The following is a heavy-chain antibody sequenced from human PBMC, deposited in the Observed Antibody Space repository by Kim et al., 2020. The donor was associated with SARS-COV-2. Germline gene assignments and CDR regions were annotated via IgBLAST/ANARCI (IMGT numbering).Heavy chain of an antibody. V-gene: IGHV3-73*01. J-gene: IGHJ4*02. Sequence: GGSLRLSCAASGFTFSDSDMHWVRQASGKGLEWVGRIRSKANSYATEYVASVRGRFTISRDDSKNTAFLQMNSLKSEDTAVYYCIHYGSGSYSTDYWGQGTLVTVSS. CDR3: IHYGSGSYSTDY. CDR2: IRSKANSYAT. D-gene: IGHD3-10*01. CDR1: GFTFSDSD.